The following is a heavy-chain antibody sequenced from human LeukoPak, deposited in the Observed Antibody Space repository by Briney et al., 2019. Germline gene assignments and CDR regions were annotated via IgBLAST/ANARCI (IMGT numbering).Heavy chain of an antibody. V-gene: IGHV4-31*03. CDR3: ARRVVVVAATLIDP. D-gene: IGHD2-15*01. Sequence: SQTLSLTCTVSGGSISRGGYYWRWIRQHPGKGLEWIGYIYYSGSTYYNPSLKSRVTISVDTSKNQFSLKLSSVTAADTAVYYCARRVVVVAATLIDPWGQGTLVTVSS. J-gene: IGHJ5*02. CDR2: IYYSGST. CDR1: GGSISRGGYY.